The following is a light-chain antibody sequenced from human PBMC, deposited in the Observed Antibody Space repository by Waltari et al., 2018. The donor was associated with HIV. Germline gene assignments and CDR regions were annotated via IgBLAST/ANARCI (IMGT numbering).Light chain of an antibody. V-gene: IGLV1-47*01. CDR3: AAWDDSLSGG. CDR1: SSNIGRYY. Sequence: QSVLTQPPSASGAPGQRVTISCSGSSSNIGRYYVSRYQQLPGTAPKLIIYRNHQRPAGVPDRFSGSKSGTSASLAISGLRSEDEADYYCAAWDDSLSGGFGGGTKLTVL. J-gene: IGLJ3*02. CDR2: RNH.